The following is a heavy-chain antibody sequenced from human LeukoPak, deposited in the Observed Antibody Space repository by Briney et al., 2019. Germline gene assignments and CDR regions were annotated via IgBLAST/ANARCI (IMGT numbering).Heavy chain of an antibody. D-gene: IGHD2-2*01. CDR3: ARTSITYAAAAGGGYYYYMDV. CDR2: VYYSGAT. CDR1: RGSISSWY. V-gene: IGHV4-59*01. J-gene: IGHJ6*03. Sequence: SETLSLTCTVSRGSISSWYWSWVRQPPGKGLDGIASVYYSGATNYNPSLKSRVTISVDTSKNQVSLRLSSVTAADTAVYYCARTSITYAAAAGGGYYYYMDVWGEGTKVTVSS.